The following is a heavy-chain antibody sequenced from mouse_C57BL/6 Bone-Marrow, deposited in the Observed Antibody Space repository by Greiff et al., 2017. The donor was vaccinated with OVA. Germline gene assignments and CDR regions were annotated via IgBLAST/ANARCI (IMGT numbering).Heavy chain of an antibody. J-gene: IGHJ4*01. D-gene: IGHD2-5*01. CDR3: ARYSNYRYYAMDY. Sequence: VQLQQSGPELVKPGASVKISCKASGYSFTGYYMNWVKQSPEKSLEWIGEINPSTGGTTYNQKFKAKATLTVDKTSSTAYMQLKSLTSEDSAVYYCARYSNYRYYAMDYWGQGTSVTVSS. CDR1: GYSFTGYY. CDR2: INPSTGGT. V-gene: IGHV1-42*01.